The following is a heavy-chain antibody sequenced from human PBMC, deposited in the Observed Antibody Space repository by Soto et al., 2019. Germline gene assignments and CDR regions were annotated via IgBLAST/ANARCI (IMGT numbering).Heavy chain of an antibody. CDR1: GGTFSSYA. J-gene: IGHJ6*02. CDR3: ASHEGGYCSSTSCTGYYYYGMDV. Sequence: GASVKVSCKASGGTFSSYAISWVRPAPGQGLEWMGGIIPIFGTANYAQKFQGRVTITADESTSTAYMELSSLRSEDTAVYYCASHEGGYCSSTSCTGYYYYGMDVWGQGTTVTVSS. CDR2: IIPIFGTA. V-gene: IGHV1-69*13. D-gene: IGHD2-2*01.